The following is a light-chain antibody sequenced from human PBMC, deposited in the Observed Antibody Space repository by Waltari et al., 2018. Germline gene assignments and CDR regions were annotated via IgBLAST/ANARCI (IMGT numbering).Light chain of an antibody. CDR1: QSISSY. CDR2: DAY. V-gene: IGKV3-11*01. Sequence: EIVLTQSPATLSLSPGERATLTCRASQSISSYLAWYQQKPGQAPRLLIYDAYNRATGIPARFSGGGSGTDFTLTISSLEPEDFAVYYCQQRDSWWTFGQGTKVEIK. J-gene: IGKJ1*01. CDR3: QQRDSWWT.